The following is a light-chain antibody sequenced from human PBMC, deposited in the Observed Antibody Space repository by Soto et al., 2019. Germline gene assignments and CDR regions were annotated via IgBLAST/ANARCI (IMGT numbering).Light chain of an antibody. CDR2: GTT. CDR1: QSVSRK. J-gene: IGKJ2*01. Sequence: EIVMTQSPATPSVSPGERVTLSCRASQSVSRKLAWYQQKPGQAPRLLIYGTTTRATGIPARFSGSGSGTEFTLTISSLQSEDFGIYYCQQYGHWPPYTFGQGTTLETK. V-gene: IGKV3-15*01. CDR3: QQYGHWPPYT.